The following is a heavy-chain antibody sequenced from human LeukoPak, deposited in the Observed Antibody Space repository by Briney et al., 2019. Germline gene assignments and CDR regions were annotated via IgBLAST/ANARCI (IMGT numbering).Heavy chain of an antibody. CDR3: ARGIQGVGNNY. D-gene: IGHD4-23*01. Sequence: PSETLSLTCTVSGGSISTYYWSWIRQPAGKGLEWIGRMYISGETNYNPSLKSRVTVSLDASKNHFSLRLNSVTAADTAVYFCARGIQGVGNNYWGQGTLVTVSS. CDR1: GGSISTYY. V-gene: IGHV4-4*07. CDR2: MYISGET. J-gene: IGHJ4*02.